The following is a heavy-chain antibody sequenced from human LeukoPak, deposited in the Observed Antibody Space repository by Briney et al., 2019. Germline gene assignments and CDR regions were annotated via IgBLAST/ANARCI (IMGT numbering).Heavy chain of an antibody. CDR1: GGSISSYY. CDR2: IYYSGST. V-gene: IGHV4-59*01. Sequence: SETLSLTCTGSGGSISSYYWTWILKPPRKGLEWIGYIYYSGSTNYNPSLKSRVTISVDTSKNQFSLKLSSVTAADTAVYYCAREHNWYFDLWGRGTLVTVSS. J-gene: IGHJ2*01. CDR3: AREHNWYFDL.